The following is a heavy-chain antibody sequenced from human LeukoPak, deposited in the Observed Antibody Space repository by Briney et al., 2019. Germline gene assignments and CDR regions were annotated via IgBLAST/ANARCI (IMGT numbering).Heavy chain of an antibody. CDR2: IYYSGNT. D-gene: IGHD3-10*01. V-gene: IGHV4-59*01. J-gene: IGHJ6*03. CDR3: ARVVYGSGSYSYYYMDV. CDR1: GGSISSYY. Sequence: SETLSLTCTVSGGSISSYYWSWIRQPPGKGLEWIGYIYYSGNTNYNPSLKSRGTISVDTSKNQFSLKLSSVTAADTAVYYCARVVYGSGSYSYYYMDVWGKGTTVTISS.